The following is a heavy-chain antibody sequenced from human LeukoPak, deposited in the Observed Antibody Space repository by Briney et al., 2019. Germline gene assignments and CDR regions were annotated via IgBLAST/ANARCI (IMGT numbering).Heavy chain of an antibody. Sequence: GGSLRLSCAASGFTFSSYGMHWVRQAPGKGLEWVAVISCDGSNKYYADSVKGRFTISRDNSKNTLYLQMNSLRAEDTAVYYCAKGGLVVPAGSIRYFQHWGQGTLVTVSS. V-gene: IGHV3-30*18. CDR3: AKGGLVVPAGSIRYFQH. CDR2: ISCDGSNK. D-gene: IGHD2-2*01. J-gene: IGHJ1*01. CDR1: GFTFSSYG.